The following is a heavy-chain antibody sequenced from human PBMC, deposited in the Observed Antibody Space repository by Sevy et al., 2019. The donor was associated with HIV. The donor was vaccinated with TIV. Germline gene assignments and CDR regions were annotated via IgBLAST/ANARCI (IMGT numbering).Heavy chain of an antibody. Sequence: SETLSLTCTVSGGSISSGGYYWSWIRQHPGKGLEWIGYIYYSGSTYYYPSLKSRVTISVDTSKNQFSLKLSSVTAADTAVYYCARGYYGSFWVDYWGQGTLVTVSS. CDR1: GGSISSGGYY. D-gene: IGHD3-10*01. CDR3: ARGYYGSFWVDY. CDR2: IYYSGST. V-gene: IGHV4-31*03. J-gene: IGHJ4*02.